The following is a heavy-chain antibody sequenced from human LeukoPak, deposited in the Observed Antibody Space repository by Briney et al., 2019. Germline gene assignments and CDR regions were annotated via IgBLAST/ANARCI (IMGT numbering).Heavy chain of an antibody. CDR1: GFTFSSYA. V-gene: IGHV3-23*01. CDR2: ISGSGGST. Sequence: PGGSLRLSCAASGFTFSSYAMSWVRQAPGKGLEWVSAISGSGGSTYYADSVKGRFTISRDNSKNTLYLQMNSLRAEDTAVYYCAKDLLIAVAGYYFDYWGQGTLVTVSS. J-gene: IGHJ4*02. D-gene: IGHD6-19*01. CDR3: AKDLLIAVAGYYFDY.